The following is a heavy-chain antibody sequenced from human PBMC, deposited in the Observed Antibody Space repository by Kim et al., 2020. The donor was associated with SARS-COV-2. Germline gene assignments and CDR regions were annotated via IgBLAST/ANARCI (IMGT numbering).Heavy chain of an antibody. Sequence: GGSLRLSCAASGFTFSSYWMNWIRQAPGKGPEWVVNINEGGSEKNYLDSVKGRFTISRDNAKNSAYLQMNSLRGEDPAVYYCARQELTWGQGTLVTVPS. J-gene: IGHJ5*02. CDR1: GFTFSSYW. CDR2: INEGGSEK. CDR3: ARQELT. V-gene: IGHV3-7*01.